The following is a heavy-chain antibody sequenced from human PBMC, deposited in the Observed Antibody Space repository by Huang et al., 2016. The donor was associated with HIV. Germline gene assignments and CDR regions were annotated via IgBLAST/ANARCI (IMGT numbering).Heavy chain of an antibody. Sequence: QLQLQESGPGLVKPSETLSLTCTVAGGSIRSDNYYWGWIRQPPGKGLEWIGSIYYSGSTYYNPSLKPRVTITVDTSKNHFSLRMRSVTAADTAVYYCARLPGSITMIRGVITDPYWGQGTLVTVSS. CDR3: ARLPGSITMIRGVITDPY. J-gene: IGHJ4*02. CDR1: GGSIRSDNYY. CDR2: IYYSGST. V-gene: IGHV4-39*02. D-gene: IGHD3-10*01.